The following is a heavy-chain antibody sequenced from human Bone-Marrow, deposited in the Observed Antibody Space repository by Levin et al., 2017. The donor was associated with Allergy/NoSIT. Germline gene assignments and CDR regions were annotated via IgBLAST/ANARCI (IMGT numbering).Heavy chain of an antibody. CDR1: GFTFPDYY. V-gene: IGHV3-11*01. CDR3: ARYTYYYDSQTSSGGRWLDF. CDR2: IGSAGNTI. D-gene: IGHD3-22*01. J-gene: IGHJ5*01. Sequence: LSLTCATSGFTFPDYYMAWIRQAPGKGLEWVSYIGSAGNTIYYADSVEGRFTVSRDNAKNSLHLQMNNLRAEDTAIYYCARYTYYYDSQTSSGGRWLDFWGQGTLVTVSS.